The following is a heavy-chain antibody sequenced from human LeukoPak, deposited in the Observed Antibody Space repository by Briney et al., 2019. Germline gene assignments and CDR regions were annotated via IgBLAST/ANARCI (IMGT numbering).Heavy chain of an antibody. CDR1: GFTFSSYA. D-gene: IGHD3-22*01. CDR2: ISGSGGST. CDR3: ANALSDYYDSSWGAFDI. J-gene: IGHJ3*02. V-gene: IGHV3-23*01. Sequence: GGSLRLSCAASGFTFSSYAMSWVRQAPGKGLEWVSAISGSGGSTYYADSVKGRFTISRDNSKHTLYLQMNSLRAEDTAVYYCANALSDYYDSSWGAFDIWGQGTMVTVSS.